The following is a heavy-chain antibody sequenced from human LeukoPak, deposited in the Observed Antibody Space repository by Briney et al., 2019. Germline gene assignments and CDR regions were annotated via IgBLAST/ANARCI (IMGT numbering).Heavy chain of an antibody. J-gene: IGHJ6*03. Sequence: KPSETLSLTCTVSCGSISSYYWSWIRQPAGKGLEWIGRIYTSGSTNYNPSLKSRVTMSVDTSKNQFSLKLSSVTAADTAVYYCARSIAGRYCSSTSCHRSTNYYYYYMDVWGKGTTVTVSS. V-gene: IGHV4-4*07. CDR3: ARSIAGRYCSSTSCHRSTNYYYYYMDV. CDR1: CGSISSYY. D-gene: IGHD2-2*01. CDR2: IYTSGST.